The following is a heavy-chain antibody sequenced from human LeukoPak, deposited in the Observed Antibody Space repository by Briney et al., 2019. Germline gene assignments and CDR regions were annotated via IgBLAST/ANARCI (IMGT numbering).Heavy chain of an antibody. CDR1: GGSISSSSYY. CDR2: IYYSGST. J-gene: IGHJ5*02. V-gene: IGHV4-39*01. Sequence: PSETLSLTCTVSGGSISSSSYYWGWIRQPPGKGLEWIGSIYYSGSTYYNPSLKSRVTISVDTSKNQFSLKLSSVTAADTAVYYCVRRGSYRWFDPWGQGTLVTVSS. CDR3: VRRGSYRWFDP. D-gene: IGHD3-16*02.